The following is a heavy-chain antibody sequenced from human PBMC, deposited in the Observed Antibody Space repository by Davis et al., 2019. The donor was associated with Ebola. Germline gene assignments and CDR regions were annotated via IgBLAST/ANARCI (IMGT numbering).Heavy chain of an antibody. V-gene: IGHV3-23*01. J-gene: IGHJ6*02. CDR3: AKDHFVVPKGEVDV. CDR1: GFTFSSYA. CDR2: ISGSGGST. D-gene: IGHD3-16*01. Sequence: GESLKISCAASGFTFSSYAMSWVRQAPGKGLEWVSAISGSGGSTYYADSVKGRFTISRDNSKTTLYLQMNSLRAEDTAVYYCAKDHFVVPKGEVDVWGQGTTVTDSS.